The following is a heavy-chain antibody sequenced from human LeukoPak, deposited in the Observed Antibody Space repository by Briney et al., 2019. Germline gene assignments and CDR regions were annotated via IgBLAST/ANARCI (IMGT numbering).Heavy chain of an antibody. CDR1: GFTFSSYS. Sequence: GGSLRLSCAASGFTFSSYSMNWVRQAPGKGLEWVSSISTSSSYIHYADSVKGRFTISRDNAKNWLYLQMNSLRAEDTAVYYCAKGRITMVRGVFLDYWGQGTLVTVSS. CDR2: ISTSSSYI. CDR3: AKGRITMVRGVFLDY. D-gene: IGHD3-10*01. J-gene: IGHJ4*02. V-gene: IGHV3-21*01.